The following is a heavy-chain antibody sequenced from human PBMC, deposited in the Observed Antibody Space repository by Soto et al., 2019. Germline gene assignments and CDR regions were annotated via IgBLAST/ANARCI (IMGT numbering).Heavy chain of an antibody. CDR2: IYYSGST. CDR3: ARDRYDSSGYYGNNWFDP. CDR1: GGSISSGGYY. V-gene: IGHV4-31*03. J-gene: IGHJ5*02. Sequence: SETLSLTCTVSGGSISSGGYYWSWIRQHPGKGLEWIGYIYYSGSTYYNPSLKSRVTISVDTAKNKFSRKVSSVTAADTAVYYCARDRYDSSGYYGNNWFDPWGQGTLVTVSS. D-gene: IGHD3-22*01.